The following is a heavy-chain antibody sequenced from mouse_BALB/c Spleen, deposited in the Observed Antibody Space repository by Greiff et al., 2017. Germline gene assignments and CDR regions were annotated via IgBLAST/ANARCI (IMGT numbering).Heavy chain of an antibody. CDR2: ISSGGST. CDR3: ARLIYDGYPHAMDY. CDR1: GFTFSSYA. V-gene: IGHV5-6-5*01. D-gene: IGHD2-3*01. Sequence: EVMLVESGGGLVKPGGSLKLSCAASGFTFSSYAMSWVRQTPEKRLEWVASISSGGSTYYPDSVKGRFTISRDNARNILYLQMSSLRSEDTAMYYCARLIYDGYPHAMDYWGQGTSVTVSS. J-gene: IGHJ4*01.